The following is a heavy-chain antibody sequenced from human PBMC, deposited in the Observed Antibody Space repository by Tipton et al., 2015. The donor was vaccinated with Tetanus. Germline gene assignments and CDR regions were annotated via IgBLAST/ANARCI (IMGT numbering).Heavy chain of an antibody. Sequence: QLVQSGAEVKKPGESLKISCKGSGYSFTSYWIGWVRQMPGKGLEWMGIIYPGDSDTRYSPPFQGQVTISAEKSISTAYLQWSSLKASDTAMYYCARHVTLLGTTTPTTGGRIDYWGQGTLVTVSS. CDR2: IYPGDSDT. CDR1: GYSFTSYW. J-gene: IGHJ4*02. D-gene: IGHD1-14*01. V-gene: IGHV5-51*01. CDR3: ARHVTLLGTTTPTTGGRIDY.